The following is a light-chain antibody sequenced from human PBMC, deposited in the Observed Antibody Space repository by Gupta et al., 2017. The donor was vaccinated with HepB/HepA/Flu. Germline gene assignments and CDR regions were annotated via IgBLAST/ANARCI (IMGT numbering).Light chain of an antibody. CDR3: CSYAGSSTVV. Sequence: SALTQPASVSGSPGQSITISCTGTSSDVGSYNLVSWYQQPPGKAPNLMFYEVSKRPAGVSSRFSGSKSGNTASLTISGLEAEDDADYYCCSYAGSSTVVFGGGTKLTVL. CDR2: EVS. V-gene: IGLV2-23*02. CDR1: SSDVGSYNL. J-gene: IGLJ2*01.